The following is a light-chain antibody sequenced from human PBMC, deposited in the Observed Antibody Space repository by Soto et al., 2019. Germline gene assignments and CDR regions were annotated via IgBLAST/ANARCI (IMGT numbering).Light chain of an antibody. V-gene: IGKV1-5*01. CDR2: DVS. J-gene: IGKJ4*01. CDR3: QHYNYL. Sequence: EIPMTQSTSTLSAWVGDRGTMPCRASQGFSSRFAWYQQTAGEARKLLIYDVSPLESGVPSRFSGTGYGTEFTLTISSLQPDDFATYYCQHYNYLFGGGTKVDIK. CDR1: QGFSSR.